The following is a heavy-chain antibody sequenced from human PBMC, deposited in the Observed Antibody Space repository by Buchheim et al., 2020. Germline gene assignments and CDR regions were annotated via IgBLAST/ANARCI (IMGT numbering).Heavy chain of an antibody. V-gene: IGHV3-30-3*01. J-gene: IGHJ4*02. CDR2: ISYDGSNK. CDR3: ARDWDDSSGSSDY. D-gene: IGHD3-22*01. Sequence: QVQLVESGGGVVQPGRSLRLSCAASGFTFSSYAMHWVRQAPGKGLEWVAVISYDGSNKYYADSVKGRFTISRDNSKNTLYLQMNSLRAEDTAVYYCARDWDDSSGSSDYWGQGTL. CDR1: GFTFSSYA.